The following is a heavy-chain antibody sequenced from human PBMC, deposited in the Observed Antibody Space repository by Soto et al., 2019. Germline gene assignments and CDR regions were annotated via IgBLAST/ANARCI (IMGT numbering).Heavy chain of an antibody. CDR2: IFYSGNT. CDR1: DDSIGRSNYF. D-gene: IGHD6-19*01. Sequence: QLQLQESGPGLVKPSETLSLTCTVSDDSIGRSNYFWGWIRQPPGKGLEWIGNIFYSGNTHYNPSPKIRVTISLDTSNHHFSLRVSPVTAADTAVYYCARHLYSGDSRGSFGYCGPGALVSVSS. CDR3: ARHLYSGDSRGSFGY. J-gene: IGHJ4*02. V-gene: IGHV4-39*01.